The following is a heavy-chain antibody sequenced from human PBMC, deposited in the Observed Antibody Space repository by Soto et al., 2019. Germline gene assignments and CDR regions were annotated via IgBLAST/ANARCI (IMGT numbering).Heavy chain of an antibody. V-gene: IGHV1-69*01. D-gene: IGHD2-2*01. CDR2: IIPIYGSP. Sequence: QVQLVQSGAEVKRPGSSVRVSCKAYGSPLSSYSISWVRQAPGQGLEWMGGIIPIYGSPNYAKNFQGRVTISADEYTNTAYMEVSSLRFEDTAVFYCARAGRASADSWFDSWGQGTLVTVSS. CDR1: GSPLSSYS. J-gene: IGHJ5*01. CDR3: ARAGRASADSWFDS.